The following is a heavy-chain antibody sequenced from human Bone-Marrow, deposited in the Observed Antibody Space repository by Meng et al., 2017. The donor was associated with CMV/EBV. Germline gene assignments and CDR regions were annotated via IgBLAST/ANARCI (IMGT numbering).Heavy chain of an antibody. Sequence: SETLSLTCAVYGGSFSGYYWSWIRQPPGKGLEWIGEINHSGSTNYNPSLKSRVTISVDTSKNQFSLKLSSVTAADTAVYYCARDVTTTGGYYYYGMGVWGQGPMVTGSS. V-gene: IGHV4-34*01. J-gene: IGHJ6*02. CDR1: GGSFSGYY. D-gene: IGHD4-11*01. CDR3: ARDVTTTGGYYYYGMGV. CDR2: INHSGST.